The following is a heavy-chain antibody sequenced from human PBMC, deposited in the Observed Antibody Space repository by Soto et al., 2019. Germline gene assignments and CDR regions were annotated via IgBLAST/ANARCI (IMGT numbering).Heavy chain of an antibody. J-gene: IGHJ4*02. D-gene: IGHD3-22*01. CDR3: ANPGSYYDSSGHDY. V-gene: IGHV3-23*01. CDR1: GFTFSSYA. CDR2: ISGSGGST. Sequence: EVQLLESGGGLVQPGGSLRLSCAASGFTFSSYAMSWVRQAPGKGLEWVSAISGSGGSTYYADSVKGRFTISRDNSKNPLYLQRNGLRAEDTAVYYCANPGSYYDSSGHDYWGQGTLVTVSS.